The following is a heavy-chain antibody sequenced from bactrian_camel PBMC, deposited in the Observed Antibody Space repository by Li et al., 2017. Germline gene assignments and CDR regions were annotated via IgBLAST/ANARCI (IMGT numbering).Heavy chain of an antibody. D-gene: IGHD1*01. Sequence: HVQLVESGGGSVQAGGSLRLSCSASGYSYSNDCMAWFRQAPGKEREGVAAIGAGGGRNYYADSVKGRFTISRDNAKNTVYLQMTSVNPEDTAMYFCTAQTTLALGVADFEHWGQGTQVTVS. CDR2: IGAGGGRN. CDR1: GYSYSNDC. J-gene: IGHJ6*01. V-gene: IGHV3S1*01. CDR3: TAQTTLALGVADFEH.